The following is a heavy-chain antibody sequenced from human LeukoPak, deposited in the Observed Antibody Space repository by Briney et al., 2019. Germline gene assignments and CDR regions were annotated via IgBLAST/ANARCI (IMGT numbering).Heavy chain of an antibody. CDR2: ISGSGGST. V-gene: IGHV3-23*01. CDR1: GFTFISYA. J-gene: IGHJ4*02. Sequence: GGSLRLSCAASGFTFISYALSWVRQAPGKGLEWVSAISGSGGSTYYADSVKGRFTISRDNSKNTLYLQMNSLRAEDTAVYHCAKENKWDDILTGYYDWGQGTLVTVSS. D-gene: IGHD3-9*01. CDR3: AKENKWDDILTGYYD.